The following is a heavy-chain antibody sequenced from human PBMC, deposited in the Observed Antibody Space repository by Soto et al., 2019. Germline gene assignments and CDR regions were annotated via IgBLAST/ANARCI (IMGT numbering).Heavy chain of an antibody. CDR3: ASEAYCGGDCYPRPTVIAP. Sequence: SETLSLTCTVSGGSISSGGYYWSWIRQHPGKGLEWIGHFFYSGSTHYNPSLKSRVAISVGTSKNQFSLKLSSVTAADTAVYYCASEAYCGGDCYPRPTVIAPWGQGTLVTVSS. V-gene: IGHV4-31*03. D-gene: IGHD2-21*02. CDR1: GGSISSGGYY. CDR2: FFYSGST. J-gene: IGHJ5*02.